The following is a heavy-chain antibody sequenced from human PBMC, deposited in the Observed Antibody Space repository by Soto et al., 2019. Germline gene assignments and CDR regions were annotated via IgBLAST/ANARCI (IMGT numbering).Heavy chain of an antibody. CDR2: IYYSGST. J-gene: IGHJ4*02. V-gene: IGHV4-39*01. D-gene: IGHD4-17*01. CDR3: AILVVGRCKTRIPPHY. Sequence: QRQLQESGPGLVKPSETLSLTCNVSAGSISSSSYYWGWIRQPPGKGLEWIGSIYYSGSTYYNPSLKSRVTRAAVTPKNLFSLRLSSVTAADTAMYYCAILVVGRCKTRIPPHYCVQGSLVPVSS. CDR1: AGSISSSSYY.